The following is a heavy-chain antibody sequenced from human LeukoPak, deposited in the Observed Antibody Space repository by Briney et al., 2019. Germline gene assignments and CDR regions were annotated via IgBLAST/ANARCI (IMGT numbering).Heavy chain of an antibody. Sequence: SETLSLTCTVSGGSISSYYWSWIRQPPGKGLEWIGYIYYSGSTNYNPSLKSRVTISVDTSKNQFSLKLSSVTAADTAVYYCARAKDIVVVVAATRRRLNWFDPWGQGTLVTVSS. CDR3: ARAKDIVVVVAATRRRLNWFDP. V-gene: IGHV4-59*12. J-gene: IGHJ5*02. CDR1: GGSISSYY. D-gene: IGHD2-15*01. CDR2: IYYSGST.